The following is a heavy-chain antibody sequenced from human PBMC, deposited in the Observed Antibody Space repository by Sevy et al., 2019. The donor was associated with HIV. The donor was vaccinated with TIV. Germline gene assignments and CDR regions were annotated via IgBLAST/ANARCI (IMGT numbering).Heavy chain of an antibody. V-gene: IGHV3-21*01. CDR1: GFDFGTYS. CDR3: AREGDCIGIDCYDDWRLPSYYYYPMDV. CDR2: ISSKNDYI. J-gene: IGHJ6*02. D-gene: IGHD2-2*01. Sequence: GGSLRLSCAASGFDFGTYSMNWVRQAPGKGLEWVSSISSKNDYIFYADSVKGRFTISKDNAKNSLYLQMNSLGVEDTVWYYCAREGDCIGIDCYDDWRLPSYYYYPMDVWGQGTTVTVSS.